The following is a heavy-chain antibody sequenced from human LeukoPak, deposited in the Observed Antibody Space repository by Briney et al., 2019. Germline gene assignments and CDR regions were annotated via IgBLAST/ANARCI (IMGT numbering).Heavy chain of an antibody. Sequence: GGSLRLSCAASGFTFSSYSMSRVRQAPGKGLEWVSAITDSGGGTYYADSVKGRFTISRDNSKNTLYLQMNSLRVEDTAVYYCAKDSPVLTYWGQGTLVTVSS. J-gene: IGHJ4*02. V-gene: IGHV3-23*01. CDR3: AKDSPVLTY. CDR1: GFTFSSYS. CDR2: ITDSGGGT.